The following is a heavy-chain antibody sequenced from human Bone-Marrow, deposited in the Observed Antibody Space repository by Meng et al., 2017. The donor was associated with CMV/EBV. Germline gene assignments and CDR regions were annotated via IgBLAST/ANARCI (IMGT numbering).Heavy chain of an antibody. CDR3: ARGRRRLAAAGTYYYYGMDV. D-gene: IGHD6-13*01. CDR2: INHSGST. V-gene: IGHV4-34*01. J-gene: IGHJ6*02. Sequence: SQTLSLTCAVYGGSFSGYYWSWIRQPPGKGLEWIGEINHSGSTNYSPSLKSRVTISVDTSKNQFSLKLSSVTAADTAVYYCARGRRRLAAAGTYYYYGMDVWGQGTTVTVSS. CDR1: GGSFSGYY.